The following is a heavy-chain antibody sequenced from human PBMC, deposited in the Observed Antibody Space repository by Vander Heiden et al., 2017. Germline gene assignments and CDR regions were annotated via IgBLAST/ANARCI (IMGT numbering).Heavy chain of an antibody. CDR1: GFPLEAHY. Sequence: EVQLVASGGGLVPWGGSLSFSCAVPGFPLEAHYMSWDRQIRGKGLEWHAYISRYSGIIQYADSVKGRFTISRDNAKKSLSLQMNRLTDEDTAVYYCARAYGRSWNPGWFDPWGQGTLVTVSS. V-gene: IGHV3-48*02. CDR3: ARAYGRSWNPGWFDP. D-gene: IGHD6-13*01. CDR2: ISRYSGII. J-gene: IGHJ5*02.